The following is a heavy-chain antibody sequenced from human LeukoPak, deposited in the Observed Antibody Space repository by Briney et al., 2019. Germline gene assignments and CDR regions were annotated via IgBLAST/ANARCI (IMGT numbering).Heavy chain of an antibody. J-gene: IGHJ4*02. CDR1: GFTFSSYA. CDR3: TTQRSRITMVRGVIRSDH. CDR2: IKSKTDGGTT. Sequence: GGSLRLSCAASGFTFSSYAMSWVRQAPGKGLEWVGRIKSKTDGGTTDYAAPVKGRFTISRDDSKNTLYLQMNSLKTDDTAVYYCTTQRSRITMVRGVIRSDHWGQGTLVTVSS. D-gene: IGHD3-10*01. V-gene: IGHV3-15*01.